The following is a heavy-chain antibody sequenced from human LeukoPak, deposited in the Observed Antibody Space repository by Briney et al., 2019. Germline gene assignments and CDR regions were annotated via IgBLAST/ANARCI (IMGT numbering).Heavy chain of an antibody. CDR3: ARYRYCSGGTCHYYFDY. J-gene: IGHJ4*02. Sequence: PGGSLRLSCTVSGFTVSSDSMSWVRQAPGKGLEWVSFIYSGGSTHYSDSVKGRFTISRDNAKTSLYLQMNSLRAEDTAVYYCARYRYCSGGTCHYYFDYWGQGTLVTVSS. CDR1: GFTVSSDS. D-gene: IGHD2-15*01. V-gene: IGHV3-53*01. CDR2: IYSGGST.